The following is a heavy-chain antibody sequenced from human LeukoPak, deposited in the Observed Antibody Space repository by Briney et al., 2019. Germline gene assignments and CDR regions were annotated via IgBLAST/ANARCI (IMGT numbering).Heavy chain of an antibody. J-gene: IGHJ4*02. Sequence: ASVKVSCKASGYTFTGYYMHWVRQAPGQGLEWMGWINPNSGGTNYAQKFQGRVTMTRDTSISTAYMELSRLRSDDTAVYYCASTSLLAAGYSSSSPFDYWGQGTLVTVSS. CDR3: ASTSLLAAGYSSSSPFDY. CDR1: GYTFTGYY. V-gene: IGHV1-2*02. D-gene: IGHD6-6*01. CDR2: INPNSGGT.